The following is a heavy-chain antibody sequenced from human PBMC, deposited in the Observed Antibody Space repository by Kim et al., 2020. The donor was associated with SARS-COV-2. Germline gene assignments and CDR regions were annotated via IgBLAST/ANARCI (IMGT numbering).Heavy chain of an antibody. V-gene: IGHV5-10-1*01. J-gene: IGHJ4*02. CDR1: GYSFTSYW. Sequence: GASLKISCKGSGYSFTSYWISWVRQMPGKGLEWMGRIDPSDSYTNYSPSFQGHVTISADKSISTAYLQWSSLKASDTAMYYCARQGLYDSSGPQGNYWGQGTLVTVSS. CDR2: IDPSDSYT. CDR3: ARQGLYDSSGPQGNY. D-gene: IGHD3-22*01.